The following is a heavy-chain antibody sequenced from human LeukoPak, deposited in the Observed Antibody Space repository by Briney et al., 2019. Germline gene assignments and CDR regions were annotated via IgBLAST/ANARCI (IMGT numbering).Heavy chain of an antibody. D-gene: IGHD6-19*01. J-gene: IGHJ4*02. V-gene: IGHV3-30*02. CDR3: ARAQWRPNAPFDY. CDR2: IRYDGSNK. Sequence: PGGSLRLSCAASGFTFSSYGMHWVRQAPGKGLEWVAFIRYDGSNKYYADSVKGRFTISRDNSKNTLYLQMNSLRAEDTAVYYCARAQWRPNAPFDYWGQGTLVTVSS. CDR1: GFTFSSYG.